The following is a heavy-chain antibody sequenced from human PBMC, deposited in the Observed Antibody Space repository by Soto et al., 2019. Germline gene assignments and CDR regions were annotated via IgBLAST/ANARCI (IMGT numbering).Heavy chain of an antibody. CDR1: GYTFTSYD. CDR3: ARTHSSSWDPYAFDI. J-gene: IGHJ3*02. Sequence: ASVKVSCKASGYTFTSYDINWVRQATGQGLEWMGWMNPNSGNTGYAQKFQGRVTMTRYTSISTAYMELSSLRSEDTAVYYCARTHSSSWDPYAFDIWGQRTMVTVSS. CDR2: MNPNSGNT. D-gene: IGHD6-13*01. V-gene: IGHV1-8*01.